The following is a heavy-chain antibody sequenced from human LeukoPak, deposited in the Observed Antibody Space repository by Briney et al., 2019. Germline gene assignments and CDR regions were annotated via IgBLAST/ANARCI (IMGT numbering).Heavy chain of an antibody. D-gene: IGHD3-16*01. Sequence: SETLSLTCTVSSGSISSYYWSWIRQPAGKGLEWIGRIYTSGSTNYNPSLKSRVTMSVDTSKNQFSLKLSSVTAADTAVYYCARGGARAPIPVAFGIWGQGTMVTVSS. J-gene: IGHJ3*02. CDR1: SGSISSYY. V-gene: IGHV4-4*07. CDR3: ARGGARAPIPVAFGI. CDR2: IYTSGST.